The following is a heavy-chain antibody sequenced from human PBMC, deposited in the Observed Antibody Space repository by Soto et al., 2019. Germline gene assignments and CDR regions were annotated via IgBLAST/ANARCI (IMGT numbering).Heavy chain of an antibody. CDR1: GGSISSYY. D-gene: IGHD6-13*01. CDR3: VRDQQMGRLDP. J-gene: IGHJ5*02. Sequence: SETLSLTCIVSGGSISSYYWSWIRQTPGKGLEWLGYVYYTGTTRYNPSLESRVTISLDTAKKQFSLNLSSVTAADTAVYYCVRDQQMGRLDPWGQGTLVNVSS. V-gene: IGHV4-59*01. CDR2: VYYTGTT.